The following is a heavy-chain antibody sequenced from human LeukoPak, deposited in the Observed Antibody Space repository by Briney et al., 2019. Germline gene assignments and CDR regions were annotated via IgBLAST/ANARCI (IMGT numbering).Heavy chain of an antibody. V-gene: IGHV3-7*05. CDR2: IKEDGSEK. D-gene: IGHD6-13*01. J-gene: IGHJ4*02. CDR3: ARDWGAAGLWDY. CDR1: GFTFSSYW. Sequence: TGGSLRLSCAASGFTFSSYWMSWVRQAPGKGLEWVANIKEDGSEKDYVDSVKGRFTISRDNAKNSLYLQMNSLRAEDTAIYYCARDWGAAGLWDYWGQGTLVTVSS.